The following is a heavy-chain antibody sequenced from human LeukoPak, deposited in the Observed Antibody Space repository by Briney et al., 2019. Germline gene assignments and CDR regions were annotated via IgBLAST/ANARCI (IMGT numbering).Heavy chain of an antibody. CDR3: ARGRLAAAGKYGWFDP. CDR1: GYTFTGYY. V-gene: IGHV1-2*02. Sequence: ASVKVSCKASGYTFTGYYMHWVRQAPGQGLEWMGWINPNSGGTNYAQKFQGRVTMTRDTSISTAYMELSRLRSDDTAVYYCARGRLAAAGKYGWFDPWGQGTLVTVSS. CDR2: INPNSGGT. D-gene: IGHD6-13*01. J-gene: IGHJ5*02.